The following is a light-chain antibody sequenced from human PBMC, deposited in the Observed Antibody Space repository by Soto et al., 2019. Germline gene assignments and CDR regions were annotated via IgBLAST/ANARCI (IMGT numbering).Light chain of an antibody. CDR3: QSYDSSLSGWV. V-gene: IGLV1-40*01. CDR1: SSNIGAGYD. CDR2: GNS. Sequence: QSVLTQPPSVSWAPGQRGTISFTGSSSNIGAGYDVHWYQQLPGTAPKLLIYGNSNRPSGVPDRFSGSKSGTSASLAITGLQAEDEADYYCQSYDSSLSGWVFGGGTKLTVL. J-gene: IGLJ2*01.